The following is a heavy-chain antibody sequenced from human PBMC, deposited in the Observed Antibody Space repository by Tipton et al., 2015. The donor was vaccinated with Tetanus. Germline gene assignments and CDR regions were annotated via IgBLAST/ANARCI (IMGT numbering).Heavy chain of an antibody. V-gene: IGHV4-4*02. Sequence: TLSLTCDVSGGPVSSSNWWSWVRQAPGKGLEWIGEIYYSGTTNYNPSLKSRVTISTDKSKNQVSLRLNSVTAADTAMFYCARVYFYDSGGYYRTPGFDSWGQGTLVTVSS. CDR1: GGPVSSSNW. CDR2: IYYSGTT. D-gene: IGHD3-22*01. J-gene: IGHJ4*02. CDR3: ARVYFYDSGGYYRTPGFDS.